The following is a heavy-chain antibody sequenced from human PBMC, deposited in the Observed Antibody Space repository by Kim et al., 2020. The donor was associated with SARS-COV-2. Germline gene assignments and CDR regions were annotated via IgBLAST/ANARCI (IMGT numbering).Heavy chain of an antibody. CDR3: ARETGYYDAFDL. J-gene: IGHJ3*01. D-gene: IGHD1-26*01. CDR2: INPNTGGT. Sequence: ASVKVSCEASGYTFTDYYVHWVRQAPGQGFEWMGWINPNTGGTHLAQKLQGSVTMTSDTSVNTLFMELTGLTSDDTAVYFCARETGYYDAFDLWGQGTLV. V-gene: IGHV1-2*02. CDR1: GYTFTDYY.